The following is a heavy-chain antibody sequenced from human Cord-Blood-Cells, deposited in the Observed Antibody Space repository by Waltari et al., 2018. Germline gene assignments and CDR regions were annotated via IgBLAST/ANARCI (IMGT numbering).Heavy chain of an antibody. CDR1: GFTFSSYS. CDR2: ISSSSSYI. Sequence: LVESGGGLVKPGGSLRLSCAASGFTFSSYSMNWVRQAPGKGLEWVSSISSSSSYIYYADSVKGRFTISRDNAKNSLYLQMNSLRAEDTAVYYCARDGDGSGYYFDYWGQGTLVTVSS. J-gene: IGHJ4*02. CDR3: ARDGDGSGYYFDY. D-gene: IGHD3-10*01. V-gene: IGHV3-21*01.